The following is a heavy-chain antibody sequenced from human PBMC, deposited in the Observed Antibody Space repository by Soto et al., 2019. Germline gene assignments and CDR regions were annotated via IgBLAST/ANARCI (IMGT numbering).Heavy chain of an antibody. Sequence: LSCAASGFNVNSDYMNWVRQTPGKGLEWVASIYSGETTYYADSVRGRFTISSDKSKNTLYFQLSSLRIEDTAVYYCTRDGRGLGRLSLFEYWGQGVLVTVSS. J-gene: IGHJ4*02. CDR3: TRDGRGLGRLSLFEY. V-gene: IGHV3-53*01. CDR2: IYSGETT. D-gene: IGHD2-21*02. CDR1: GFNVNSDY.